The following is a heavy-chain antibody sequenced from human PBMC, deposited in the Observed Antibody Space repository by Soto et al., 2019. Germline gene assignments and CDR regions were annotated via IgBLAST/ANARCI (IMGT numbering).Heavy chain of an antibody. CDR3: TTNIWFGELLYDY. D-gene: IGHD3-10*01. J-gene: IGHJ4*02. CDR2: IKSKTDGGTT. Sequence: SLRLSCAASGFTFSNAWMNWVRQAPGKGLEWVGRIKSKTDGGTTDYAAPVKGRFTISRDDSKNTLYLQMNSLKTEDTAVYYCTTNIWFGELLYDYWGQGTLVTVSS. V-gene: IGHV3-15*07. CDR1: GFTFSNAW.